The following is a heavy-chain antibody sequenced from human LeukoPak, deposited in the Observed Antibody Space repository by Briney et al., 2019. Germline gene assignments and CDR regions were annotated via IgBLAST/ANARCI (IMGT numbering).Heavy chain of an antibody. CDR1: GGSFSGYY. CDR2: INHSGST. CDR3: ARGGGSVDY. Sequence: SETLSLTCAVYGGSFSGYYWSWIRQPPGKGLEWIGEINHSGSTNYNPSLKSRVTISVDTSKNQFSLKLSSVTAADTAVYYCARGGGSVDYWGQGALVTVSS. V-gene: IGHV4-34*01. J-gene: IGHJ4*02. D-gene: IGHD2-15*01.